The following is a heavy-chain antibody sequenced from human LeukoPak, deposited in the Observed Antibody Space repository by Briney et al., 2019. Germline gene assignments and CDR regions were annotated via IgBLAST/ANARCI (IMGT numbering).Heavy chain of an antibody. V-gene: IGHV4-59*08. CDR2: IYYSGST. Sequence: SETLSLTCSVSGGSISSYYWSWIRQPPGKGLEWIGYIYYSGSTYYNPSLKSRVTISVDTSKNQFSLKLSSVTAADTAVYYCARAPYGDGGYWGQGTLVTVSS. D-gene: IGHD4-17*01. CDR3: ARAPYGDGGY. J-gene: IGHJ4*02. CDR1: GGSISSYY.